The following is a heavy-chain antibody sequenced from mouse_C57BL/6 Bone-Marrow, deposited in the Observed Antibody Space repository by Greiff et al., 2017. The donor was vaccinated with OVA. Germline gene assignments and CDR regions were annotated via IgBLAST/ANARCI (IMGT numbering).Heavy chain of an antibody. CDR2: IDPENGDT. CDR1: GFNIKDDY. Sequence: EVQVVESGAELVRPGASVKLSCTASGFNIKDDYMHWVKQRPEQGLEWIGWIDPENGDTEYASKFQGKATITADTSSNTAYLQLSSLTSEDTAVYYCTRPITTVVAHWYFDVWGTGTTVTVSS. D-gene: IGHD1-1*01. CDR3: TRPITTVVAHWYFDV. V-gene: IGHV14-4*01. J-gene: IGHJ1*03.